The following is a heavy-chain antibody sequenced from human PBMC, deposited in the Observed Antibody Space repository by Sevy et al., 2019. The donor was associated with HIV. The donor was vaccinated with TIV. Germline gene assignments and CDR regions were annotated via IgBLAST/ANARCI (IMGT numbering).Heavy chain of an antibody. CDR1: GFTFSNYF. D-gene: IGHD2-2*01. Sequence: GGSLRLSCAASGFTFSNYFMNWVRQAPGKGLEWVAVISYDGSNKYYADSVKGRFTISRDNSKNTLYLQMNSLRAEDTAVYYCARELTRAAAAKGGFDYWGQGTLVTVSS. CDR2: ISYDGSNK. CDR3: ARELTRAAAAKGGFDY. J-gene: IGHJ4*02. V-gene: IGHV3-30-3*01.